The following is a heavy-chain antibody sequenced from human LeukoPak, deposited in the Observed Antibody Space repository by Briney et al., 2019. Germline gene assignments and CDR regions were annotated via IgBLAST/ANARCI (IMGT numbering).Heavy chain of an antibody. CDR3: ARVRVRDSIGLSYYYYGMDV. CDR1: GFTFSSYA. J-gene: IGHJ6*04. Sequence: PGRSLRLSCAASGFTFSSYAMHWVRQAPGKGLEWVAVISYDGSNKYYADSVKGRFTVSRDNSKNTLYLQMNSLRAEDTAVYYCARVRVRDSIGLSYYYYGMDVWGKGTTVTVSS. D-gene: IGHD3-10*01. V-gene: IGHV3-30*04. CDR2: ISYDGSNK.